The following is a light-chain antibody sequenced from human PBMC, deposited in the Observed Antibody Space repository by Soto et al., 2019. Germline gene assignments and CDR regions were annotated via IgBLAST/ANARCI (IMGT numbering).Light chain of an antibody. Sequence: DIQMTQSPSSLSASVGDRVTITCRASQGISHYLAWYQQKPGKVPKLLIYAASTLQSGVPSRFSGSGSGTDFTLIIRSLQPEDVATYYCQKNNSAPWTFGQGTKVEIK. CDR3: QKNNSAPWT. V-gene: IGKV1-27*01. CDR1: QGISHY. CDR2: AAS. J-gene: IGKJ1*01.